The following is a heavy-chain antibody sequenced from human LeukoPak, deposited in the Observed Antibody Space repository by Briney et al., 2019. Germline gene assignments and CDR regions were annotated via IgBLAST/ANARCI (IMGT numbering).Heavy chain of an antibody. CDR2: ISYHGSNK. V-gene: IGHV3-30*03. CDR3: ARARGGDSLFDY. J-gene: IGHJ4*02. D-gene: IGHD2-21*02. Sequence: GRSLRLSCGASGFTFSSSVIYWVRQAPGKGLEWVALISYHGSNKYYADSVKGRISISRDNTKNMLYLQMNSLRAEDTAVYYCARARGGDSLFDYWGQGTLVTVSS. CDR1: GFTFSSSV.